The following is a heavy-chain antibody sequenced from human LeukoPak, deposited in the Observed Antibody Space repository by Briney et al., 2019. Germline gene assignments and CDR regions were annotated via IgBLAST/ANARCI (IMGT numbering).Heavy chain of an antibody. Sequence: GGSLRLSCAASGFTFSSYAMSWVRQAPGKGLEWVSAISGSGGSTYYADSVKGRFTISRDNSKNTLYLQVNSLRAEDTAVYYCARPYYDSSLYYFDYWGQGTLVTVSS. D-gene: IGHD3-22*01. J-gene: IGHJ4*02. CDR3: ARPYYDSSLYYFDY. CDR2: ISGSGGST. V-gene: IGHV3-23*01. CDR1: GFTFSSYA.